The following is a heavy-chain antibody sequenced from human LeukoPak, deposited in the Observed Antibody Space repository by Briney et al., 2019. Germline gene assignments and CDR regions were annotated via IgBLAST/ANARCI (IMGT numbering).Heavy chain of an antibody. CDR3: ARDTCSSTSCYFYYYYGMDV. CDR1: GFTFSGYG. V-gene: IGHV3-33*01. J-gene: IGHJ6*02. CDR2: IWYDGSNK. D-gene: IGHD2-2*01. Sequence: GGSLRLSCAASGFTFSGYGMHWVRQAPGKGLEWVAVIWYDGSNKYYADSVKGRFTISRDNSKNTLYLQMNSLRAEDTAVYYCARDTCSSTSCYFYYYYGMDVWGQGTTVTVSS.